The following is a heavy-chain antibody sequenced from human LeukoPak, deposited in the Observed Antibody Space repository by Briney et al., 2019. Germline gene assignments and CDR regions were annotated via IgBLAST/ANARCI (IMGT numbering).Heavy chain of an antibody. CDR2: IYYSGST. CDR1: GGSISSYY. D-gene: IGHD3-22*01. J-gene: IGHJ3*02. V-gene: IGHV4-59*08. Sequence: SETLSLTCTASGGSISSYYWSWIRQPPGKGLEWIGYIYYSGSTNYNPSLKSRVTISVDTSKDQFSLKLSSVTAADTAVYYCARHKDYYDSRDDAFDIWGQGTMVTVSS. CDR3: ARHKDYYDSRDDAFDI.